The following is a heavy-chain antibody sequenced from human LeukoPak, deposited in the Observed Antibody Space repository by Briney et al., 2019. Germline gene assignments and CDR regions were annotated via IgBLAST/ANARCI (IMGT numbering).Heavy chain of an antibody. CDR3: ARDHYYGSGNYYYYYMDV. CDR1: GYTFTSYY. V-gene: IGHV1-46*01. Sequence: ASVKVSCKASGYTFTSYYMHWVRQAPGQGLEWMGIINPSGGSTSYAQKFQGRVTMTRDMSASTVYMELSSLRSEDTAVYYCARDHYYGSGNYYYYYMDVWGKGTTVTVSS. D-gene: IGHD3-10*01. J-gene: IGHJ6*03. CDR2: INPSGGST.